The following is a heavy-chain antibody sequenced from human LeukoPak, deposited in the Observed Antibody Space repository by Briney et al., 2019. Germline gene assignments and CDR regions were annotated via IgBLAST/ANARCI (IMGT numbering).Heavy chain of an antibody. CDR2: IHSSDSYI. V-gene: IGHV3-21*01. CDR1: GFTFSSYY. Sequence: GGSLRLSCAASGFTFSSYYMNWVRQAPGKGLEWVSSIHSSDSYINYADSVRGRFTISRDNAKSSLYLQMNSLRAEDTAVHYCARGVLGYGRNDAFDIWGQGTMVTVSS. D-gene: IGHD4-23*01. CDR3: ARGVLGYGRNDAFDI. J-gene: IGHJ3*02.